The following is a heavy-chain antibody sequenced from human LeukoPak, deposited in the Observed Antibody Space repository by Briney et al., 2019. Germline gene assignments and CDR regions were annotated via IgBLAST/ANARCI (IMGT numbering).Heavy chain of an antibody. J-gene: IGHJ4*02. D-gene: IGHD2-2*01. CDR3: ARQSTSCLDY. V-gene: IGHV1-8*01. Sequence: ASVNVSCTASGYTFTSYDINWVRQATGQGLEWMGWMNPNSGNIGYAQKFQGRVTMTRNTSISTAYMELSSLRSEDTAVYYCARQSTSCLDYWGQGTLVTVSS. CDR2: MNPNSGNI. CDR1: GYTFTSYD.